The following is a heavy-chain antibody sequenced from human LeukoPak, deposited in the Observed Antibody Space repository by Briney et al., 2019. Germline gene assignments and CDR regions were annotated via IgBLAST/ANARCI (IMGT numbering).Heavy chain of an antibody. J-gene: IGHJ4*02. CDR3: ARHDNDDDFDY. V-gene: IGHV7-4-1*02. Sequence: ASVKISCKASGYTFIRYAINWLRQVPGQGLEWMGWINMYTANPAYAQGFTERFVFSLDTSVSTAYLEISNLRAEDTAVYYCARHDNDDDFDYWGQGTLVTVSS. CDR1: GYTFIRYA. D-gene: IGHD3-16*01. CDR2: INMYTANP.